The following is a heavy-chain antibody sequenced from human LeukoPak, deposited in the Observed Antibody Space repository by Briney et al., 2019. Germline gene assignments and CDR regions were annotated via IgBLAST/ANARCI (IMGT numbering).Heavy chain of an antibody. CDR1: GGSVSSYY. D-gene: IGHD2-2*01. J-gene: IGHJ5*02. CDR3: AGRNIVVAHGGFDP. V-gene: IGHV4-4*07. Sequence: SSETLSLICTVSGGSVSSYYWTWIRQPAGKRLEWIGRIYSSGNTDYNPSLKSRVTMSLDTSKSQFSLELTSVTAADTAVYYCAGRNIVVAHGGFDPWGQGTLVTVSS. CDR2: IYSSGNT.